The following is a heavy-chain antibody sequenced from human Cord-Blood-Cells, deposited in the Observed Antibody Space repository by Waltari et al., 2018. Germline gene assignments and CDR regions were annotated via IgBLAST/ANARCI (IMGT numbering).Heavy chain of an antibody. V-gene: IGHV4-59*08. J-gene: IGHJ3*02. D-gene: IGHD1-1*01. CDR3: ARHEEGYSAGAFDI. CDR1: GGSISSYY. CDR2: IYYSGST. Sequence: QVQLQESGPGLVKPSETLSLTCTVSGGSISSYYWCWIRQPPGKGLEWIGYIYYSGSTNDNPSLKSRVTISVDTSKNQFSLKLSSVTAADTAVYYCARHEEGYSAGAFDIWGQGTMVTVSS.